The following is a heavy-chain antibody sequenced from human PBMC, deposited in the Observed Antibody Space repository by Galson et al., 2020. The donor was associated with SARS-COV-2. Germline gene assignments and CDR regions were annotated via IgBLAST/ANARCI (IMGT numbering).Heavy chain of an antibody. J-gene: IGHJ4*02. D-gene: IGHD6-19*01. CDR2: INPSGVST. CDR3: ARMTVAGPFDY. Sequence: ASVKVSCKASGYTFTNYYMHWVRQAPGQGLEWMGLINPSGVSTYYAQNFQGRVTMTRDTSTSTVYMELRSLRSEDTAVYYCARMTVAGPFDYWGQGTLVTVSS. CDR1: GYTFTNYY. V-gene: IGHV1-46*01.